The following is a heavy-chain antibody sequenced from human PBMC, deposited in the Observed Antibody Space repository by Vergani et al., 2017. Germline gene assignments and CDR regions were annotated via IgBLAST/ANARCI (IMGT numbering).Heavy chain of an antibody. Sequence: QVQLQESGPGLVKPSETLSLTCTVSGGSISSYYWSWIRQPPGKGLEWIGYIYYSGSTNYNPSLKSRVTISVDTSKNQFSLKLSSVTAADTAVYYCARHGLEVVPNNWFDPWGQGTLVTVS. V-gene: IGHV4-59*01. CDR2: IYYSGST. J-gene: IGHJ5*02. CDR1: GGSISSYY. CDR3: ARHGLEVVPNNWFDP. D-gene: IGHD2-2*01.